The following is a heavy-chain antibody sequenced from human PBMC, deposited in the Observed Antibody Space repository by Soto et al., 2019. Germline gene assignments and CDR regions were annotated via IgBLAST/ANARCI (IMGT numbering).Heavy chain of an antibody. CDR2: IYSGGST. Sequence: EVLLVESGGGLIHPGGSLRLSCAASGFTVSSKYMSWVRQAPGKGLEWVSVIYSGGSTYYADSVKGRFTISRDNSKNTLYLQMNSLRAEDPAVYYCATIAARPDWGQGTLVTVSS. CDR1: GFTVSSKY. V-gene: IGHV3-53*01. D-gene: IGHD6-6*01. CDR3: ATIAARPD. J-gene: IGHJ4*02.